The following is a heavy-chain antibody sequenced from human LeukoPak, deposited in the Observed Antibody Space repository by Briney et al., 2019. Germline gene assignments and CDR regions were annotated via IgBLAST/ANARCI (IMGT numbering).Heavy chain of an antibody. CDR2: INHSGST. D-gene: IGHD3-3*01. V-gene: IGHV4-34*01. CDR1: GGSFSGYY. CDR3: ARDGPTYYDFWSGSPPPMFDP. Sequence: SETLSLTCAVYGGSFSGYYWSWIRQPPGKGLEWIGEINHSGSTNYNPSLKNRVTISVDTSKNQFSLKLSSVTAADTAVYYCARDGPTYYDFWSGSPPPMFDPWGQGTLVTVSS. J-gene: IGHJ5*02.